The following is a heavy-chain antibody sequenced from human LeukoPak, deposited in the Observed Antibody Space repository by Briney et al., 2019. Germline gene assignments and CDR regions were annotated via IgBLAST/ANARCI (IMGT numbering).Heavy chain of an antibody. CDR1: GGSISSGGYY. Sequence: SETLSLTCTVSGGSISSGGYYWSWIRQPPGKGLEWIGYIYHSGSTYYNPSLKSRVTISVDRSKNQFSLKLSSVTAADTAVYYCARGGGLKDAFDIWGQGTMVTVSS. V-gene: IGHV4-30-2*01. CDR2: IYHSGST. D-gene: IGHD1-26*01. J-gene: IGHJ3*02. CDR3: ARGGGLKDAFDI.